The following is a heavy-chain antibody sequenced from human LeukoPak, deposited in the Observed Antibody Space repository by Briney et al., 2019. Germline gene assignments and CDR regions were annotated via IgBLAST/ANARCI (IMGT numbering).Heavy chain of an antibody. V-gene: IGHV1-18*01. CDR3: VRQNYYDSSGYYTY. D-gene: IGHD3-22*01. Sequence: ASVKVSCKASGYTFTSYGISWVRQAPGQGLEWMGWISAYNGNTNYAQKLQGRVTMTTDTSTSTAYMELRSLRSDDTAVYYCVRQNYYDSSGYYTYWGQGTLVTVSS. J-gene: IGHJ4*02. CDR2: ISAYNGNT. CDR1: GYTFTSYG.